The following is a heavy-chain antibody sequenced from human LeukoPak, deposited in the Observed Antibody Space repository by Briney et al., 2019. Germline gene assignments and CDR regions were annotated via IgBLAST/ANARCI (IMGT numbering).Heavy chain of an antibody. CDR3: ASKFYSKPVRGPNYYYYYGMDV. CDR2: IIPILGIA. D-gene: IGHD4-11*01. Sequence: GASVKVSCKASGGTFSSYAISWVRQAPGQGLEWMGRIIPILGIANYAQKFQGRVTITADKSTSTAYMELSSLRSEDTAVYYCASKFYSKPVRGPNYYYYYGMDVWGQGTTVTVSS. J-gene: IGHJ6*02. CDR1: GGTFSSYA. V-gene: IGHV1-69*04.